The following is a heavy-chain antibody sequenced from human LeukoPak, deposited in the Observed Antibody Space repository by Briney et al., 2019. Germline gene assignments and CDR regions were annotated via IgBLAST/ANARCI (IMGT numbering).Heavy chain of an antibody. CDR2: INHSGST. CDR1: GGSFSGYY. J-gene: IGHJ5*02. V-gene: IGHV4-34*01. CDR3: ARGIVVVPAATPAGFDP. D-gene: IGHD2-2*01. Sequence: SETQSLTCAVYGGSFSGYYWSWIRQPPGKGLEWIGEINHSGSTNYNPSLKSRVTISVDTSKNQFSLKLSSVTAADTAVYYCARGIVVVPAATPAGFDPWGQGTLVTVSS.